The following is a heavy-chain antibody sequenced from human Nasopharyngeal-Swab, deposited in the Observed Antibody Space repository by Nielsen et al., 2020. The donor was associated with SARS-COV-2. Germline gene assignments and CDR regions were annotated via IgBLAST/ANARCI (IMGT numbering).Heavy chain of an antibody. CDR1: GFTFSSYA. CDR3: ASDSRY. Sequence: GESLKISCAASGFTFSSYAMSWVRQAPGKGLEWVSSISSSGSYMYYTDSVKGRFTMSRDNAKNSLYLQMNSLRAEDTAVYYCASDSRYWGQGTLVTVSS. D-gene: IGHD2-2*01. CDR2: ISSSGSYM. J-gene: IGHJ4*02. V-gene: IGHV3-21*01.